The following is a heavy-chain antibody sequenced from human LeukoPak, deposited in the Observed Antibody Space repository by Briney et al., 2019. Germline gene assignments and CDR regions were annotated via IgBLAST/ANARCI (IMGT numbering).Heavy chain of an antibody. Sequence: WAAVKVSCKASGYTFTGYYMHWVRQAPGQGLEWMGWINPNSGGTNYAQKFQGRVTMTRDTSISTAYMELSRLTSDDTAVYYCARGREVAGTVGYWGQGTLVTVSS. CDR3: ARGREVAGTVGY. CDR2: INPNSGGT. CDR1: GYTFTGYY. J-gene: IGHJ4*02. V-gene: IGHV1-2*02. D-gene: IGHD6-19*01.